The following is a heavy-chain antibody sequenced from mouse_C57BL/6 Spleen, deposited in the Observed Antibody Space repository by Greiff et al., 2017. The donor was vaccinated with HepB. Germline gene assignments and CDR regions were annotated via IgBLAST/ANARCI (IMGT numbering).Heavy chain of an antibody. Sequence: VQLQQSGAELVKPGASVKLSCKASGYTFTSYWMHWVKQRPGRGLEWIGRIDPNSGGTKYNEKFESKATMTVDKPSSTAYMQLSSLTSEDSAVYYCASLITTVVAFYWYFDVWGTGTTVTVSS. J-gene: IGHJ1*03. V-gene: IGHV1-72*01. D-gene: IGHD1-1*01. CDR1: GYTFTSYW. CDR3: ASLITTVVAFYWYFDV. CDR2: IDPNSGGT.